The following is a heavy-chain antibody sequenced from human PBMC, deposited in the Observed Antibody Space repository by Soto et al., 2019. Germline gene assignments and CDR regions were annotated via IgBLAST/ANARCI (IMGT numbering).Heavy chain of an antibody. D-gene: IGHD6-25*01. V-gene: IGHV3-23*01. Sequence: GGSLRLSCAPSGITFSSYWMTWVRQAPGKGLEWVSSIGGSGGSTYYADSVKGRFTISRDISKNTLYLQMNSLRAEDTAVYYCAKGYSIGWYYFDYWGQGTLVTVSS. CDR1: GITFSSYW. CDR3: AKGYSIGWYYFDY. CDR2: IGGSGGST. J-gene: IGHJ4*02.